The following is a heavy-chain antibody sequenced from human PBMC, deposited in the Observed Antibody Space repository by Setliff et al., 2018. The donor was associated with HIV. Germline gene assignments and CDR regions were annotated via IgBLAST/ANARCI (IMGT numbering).Heavy chain of an antibody. Sequence: PSETLSLTCAVSGDSMSSGDYSWNWIRQSPGKGLEWIGYIYPSGRTYYNPSLKNRVTMSIDRSKKQFSLNLSSVTAADTAPYFCVREGAGSGSYYLDFWGQGILVTVSS. V-gene: IGHV4-30-2*06. J-gene: IGHJ4*02. D-gene: IGHD3-10*01. CDR2: IYPSGRT. CDR3: VREGAGSGSYYLDF. CDR1: GDSMSSGDYS.